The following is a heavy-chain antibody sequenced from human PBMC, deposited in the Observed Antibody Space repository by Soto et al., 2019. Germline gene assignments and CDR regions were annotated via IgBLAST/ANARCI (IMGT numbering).Heavy chain of an antibody. CDR1: GFTFSDYY. D-gene: IGHD2-15*01. CDR3: ARFRGGKKDYYGMDV. CDR2: ISSSSSYT. J-gene: IGHJ6*02. Sequence: GGSLRLSCAASGFTFSDYYMSWIRQAPGKGLEWVSYISSSSSYTNYADSVKGRFTISRDNAKNSLYLQMNSLRAEDTAVYYCARFRGGKKDYYGMDVWGQGTTVTVSS. V-gene: IGHV3-11*03.